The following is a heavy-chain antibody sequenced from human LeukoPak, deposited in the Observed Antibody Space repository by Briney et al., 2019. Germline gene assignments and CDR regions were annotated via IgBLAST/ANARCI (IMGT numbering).Heavy chain of an antibody. Sequence: GGSLRLSCAASGFTFSNYYMSWVRQAPGKGLEWVANMNQDGSQRNYVDSVRGRFTISRDNAKNSLYLRMNSLRVEDTAVYFCARDRLPSSYRGLDPWGQGTPVIVSS. D-gene: IGHD6-13*01. J-gene: IGHJ5*02. CDR1: GFTFSNYY. CDR3: ARDRLPSSYRGLDP. V-gene: IGHV3-7*03. CDR2: MNQDGSQR.